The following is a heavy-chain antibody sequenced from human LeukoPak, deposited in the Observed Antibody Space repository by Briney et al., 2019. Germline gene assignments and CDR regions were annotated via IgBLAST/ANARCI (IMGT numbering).Heavy chain of an antibody. Sequence: GGSLRLSCAASGFTFSSYGMHWVRQAPGKGLEWVAFIRYDGSNKYYADSVKGRFTISRDNSKNTLYLQMNSLRAEDTAVYYCAKDRATPGDSSGYYFDYWGQGTLVTVSS. V-gene: IGHV3-30*02. CDR3: AKDRATPGDSSGYYFDY. CDR2: IRYDGSNK. CDR1: GFTFSSYG. J-gene: IGHJ4*02. D-gene: IGHD3-22*01.